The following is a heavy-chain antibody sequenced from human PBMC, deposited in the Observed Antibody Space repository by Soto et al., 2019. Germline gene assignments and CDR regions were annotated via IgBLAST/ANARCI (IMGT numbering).Heavy chain of an antibody. CDR3: ARGGYCSGASCAYMGHYYYYGMDV. CDR1: GGYISSSNYY. V-gene: IGHV4-39*01. CDR2: IYYSGST. J-gene: IGHJ6*02. Sequence: PSETLSLTCTVSGGYISSSNYYWGWIRQPPGKGLEWIGSIYYSGSTYYNPSLKSRVTISVDTSKNQFSLKLSSVTAADTAMYYCARGGYCSGASCAYMGHYYYYGMDVWGQGTTVTVSS. D-gene: IGHD2-15*01.